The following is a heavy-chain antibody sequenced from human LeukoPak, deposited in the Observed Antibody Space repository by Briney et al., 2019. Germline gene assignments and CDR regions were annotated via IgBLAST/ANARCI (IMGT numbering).Heavy chain of an antibody. CDR2: ISGSGDNT. CDR1: GFTFSSYW. Sequence: PGGSLRLSCAASGFTFSSYWMSWVRQAPGKGLEWVSGISGSGDNTYYADSVKGRFTISRDNAKNSLYLQMNSLRAEDTAVYYCAREKLGIAVAGPEGYWGQGTLVTVSS. J-gene: IGHJ4*02. D-gene: IGHD6-19*01. CDR3: AREKLGIAVAGPEGY. V-gene: IGHV3-23*01.